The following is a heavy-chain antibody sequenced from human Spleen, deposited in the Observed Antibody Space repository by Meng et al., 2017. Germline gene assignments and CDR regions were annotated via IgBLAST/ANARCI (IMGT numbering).Heavy chain of an antibody. J-gene: IGHJ4*02. D-gene: IGHD1-26*01. Sequence: QVQLQESGPGLVKPSETLSLTCAVSGDSISNSNWWSWVRQPPGKGLEWIGEIYHREITNYNPSLKSRVTISVDKSKNQFSLKLTSATAADTAVYYCARVDRDTGTYFDYWGQGILVTVSS. CDR3: ARVDRDTGTYFDY. CDR1: GDSISNSNW. CDR2: IYHREIT. V-gene: IGHV4-4*02.